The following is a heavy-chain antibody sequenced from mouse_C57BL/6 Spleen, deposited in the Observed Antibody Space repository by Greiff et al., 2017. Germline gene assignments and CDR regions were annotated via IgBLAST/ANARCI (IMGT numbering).Heavy chain of an antibody. CDR3: ARGVTTVVATGYFDV. J-gene: IGHJ1*03. CDR1: GYAFSSYW. Sequence: QVQLQQSGAELVKPGASVKISCKASGYAFSSYWMNWVKQRPGKGLEWIGQIYPGDGDTNYNGKFKGKATLNADKSSSTAYMQLSSLTSEDSAVYCCARGVTTVVATGYFDVWGTGTTVTVSS. V-gene: IGHV1-80*01. CDR2: IYPGDGDT. D-gene: IGHD1-1*01.